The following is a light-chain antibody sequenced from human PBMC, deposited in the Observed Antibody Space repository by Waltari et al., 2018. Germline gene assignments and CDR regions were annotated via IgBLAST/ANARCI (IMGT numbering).Light chain of an antibody. CDR3: CSYAGSSTFYV. J-gene: IGLJ1*01. CDR2: GVS. V-gene: IGLV2-23*02. CDR1: SSDVGSYNL. Sequence: QSALTQPASVSGSPGQSITISCTGTSSDVGSYNLVSWYQQHPGKAPKLMIYGVSKRPSGVSNRFSGSKSGNAPSLTISGLQAEDEADYYCCSYAGSSTFYVFGTGTKVTVL.